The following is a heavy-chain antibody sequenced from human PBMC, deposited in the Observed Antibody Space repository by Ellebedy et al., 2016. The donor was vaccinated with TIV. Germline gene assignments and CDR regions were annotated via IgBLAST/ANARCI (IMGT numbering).Heavy chain of an antibody. V-gene: IGHV3-53*01. D-gene: IGHD2-15*01. J-gene: IGHJ3*02. CDR2: IYSGGGTT. CDR1: GFSVSSNY. CDR3: ARYCSGGSCYDAFDI. Sequence: PGGSLRLSCAASGFSVSSNYMSWVRQAPGKGLEWVSVIYSGGGTTYYVDSVKGRFTISRDNAKNTLYLQINSLRVEDTAVYYCARYCSGGSCYDAFDIWGQGTKVTVSS.